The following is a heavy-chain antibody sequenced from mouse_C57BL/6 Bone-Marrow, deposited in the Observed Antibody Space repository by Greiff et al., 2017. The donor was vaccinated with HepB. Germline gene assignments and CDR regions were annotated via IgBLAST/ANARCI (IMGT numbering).Heavy chain of an antibody. CDR3: ARVGGY. V-gene: IGHV1-82*01. CDR1: GYAFSSSW. CDR2: IYPGDGDT. D-gene: IGHD3-1*01. J-gene: IGHJ2*01. Sequence: QVQLQQPGTELVKPGASVKISCKASGYAFSSSWMNWVKQRPGKGLEWIGRIYPGDGDTNYNGKFKGKATLTADKSSSTAYMQLSSLTSEDSAVYFCARVGGYWGQGTTLTVSS.